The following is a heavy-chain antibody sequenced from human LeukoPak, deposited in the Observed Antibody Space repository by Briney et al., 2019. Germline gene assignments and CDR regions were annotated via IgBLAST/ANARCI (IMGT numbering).Heavy chain of an antibody. D-gene: IGHD2/OR15-2a*01. J-gene: IGHJ3*02. CDR2: ISSSSTYI. CDR3: ARQNSQLAFDI. V-gene: IGHV3-21*01. Sequence: GGSLRLSCAASGFTFSSYTMNWVRQAPGKGLEWVSSISSSSTYISYADSVKGRFTISRDNAKNSLYLQMNSLRAEDTAVYYCARQNSQLAFDIWGQGTTVTVSS. CDR1: GFTFSSYT.